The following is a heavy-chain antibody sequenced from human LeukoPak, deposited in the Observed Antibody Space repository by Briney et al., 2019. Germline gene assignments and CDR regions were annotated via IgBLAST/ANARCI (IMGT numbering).Heavy chain of an antibody. V-gene: IGHV5-51*01. D-gene: IGHD5-18*01. CDR1: GYSFTNYW. CDR2: IYPGDSDT. J-gene: IGHJ4*02. CDR3: ARISPILVDTAMIRPFDY. Sequence: HGESLKISCKGSGYSFTNYWIGWVRQMPGKGLEWVGIIYPGDSDTRHSPSFQGQVTISADKSISTAYLQWSSLKASDTAMYYCARISPILVDTAMIRPFDYWGQGTLVTVSS.